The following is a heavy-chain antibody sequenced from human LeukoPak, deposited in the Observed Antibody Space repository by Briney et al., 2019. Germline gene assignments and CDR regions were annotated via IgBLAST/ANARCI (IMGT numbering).Heavy chain of an antibody. Sequence: PGGSLRLSCAASGFTFSSDAMSWVRQAPGKGLEWVSAISGSGGSTYYADSVKGRFTISRDNSKNTLYLQMNSLRAEDTAVYYCAKGSSLDWYFDLWGRGTLVTVSS. V-gene: IGHV3-23*01. J-gene: IGHJ2*01. CDR3: AKGSSLDWYFDL. CDR2: ISGSGGST. CDR1: GFTFSSDA.